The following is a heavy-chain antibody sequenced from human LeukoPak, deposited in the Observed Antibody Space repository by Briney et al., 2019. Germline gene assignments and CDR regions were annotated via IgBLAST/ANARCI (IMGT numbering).Heavy chain of an antibody. D-gene: IGHD2-21*01. CDR3: ARSLWPEDY. Sequence: PGGSLRLSCAASGFTFSSYWMSWVRQAPGKGLEWVANIEQDGSDKYYVDSVKGRFTIYRDNAKDSVYLQMDSLRAEDSAVYYCARSLWPEDYWGQGTLVTVSS. CDR2: IEQDGSDK. CDR1: GFTFSSYW. V-gene: IGHV3-7*01. J-gene: IGHJ4*02.